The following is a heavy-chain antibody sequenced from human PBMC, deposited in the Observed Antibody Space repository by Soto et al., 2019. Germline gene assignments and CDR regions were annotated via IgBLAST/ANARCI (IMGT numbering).Heavy chain of an antibody. CDR1: GGSFSGYY. V-gene: IGHV4-34*01. D-gene: IGHD2-2*01. J-gene: IGHJ6*02. Sequence: QVQLQQWGAGLLKPSETLSLTCAVYGGSFSGYYWIWIRQPPGKGLEWMGETKHSESTNYNPSIKSRVTISVDTSKNQFSLRLTYVTAADTAVYYCARGRGYCSSSSCSALGGMDVWGQGTTVTVSS. CDR2: TKHSEST. CDR3: ARGRGYCSSSSCSALGGMDV.